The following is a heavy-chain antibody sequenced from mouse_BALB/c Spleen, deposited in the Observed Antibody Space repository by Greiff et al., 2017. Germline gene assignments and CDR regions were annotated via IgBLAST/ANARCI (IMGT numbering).Heavy chain of an antibody. CDR3: ARHYCSSEFAY. J-gene: IGHJ3*01. Sequence: EVKLVESGGGLVTPGGSLKLSCAASGFAFSSYDMSWVRQTPEKRLEWVAYISSGGGSTYYPDTVTGRITISRDNTKNTLYLQMSSLKSEDTAVYCCARHYCSSEFAYWGQGTLVTVSA. D-gene: IGHD6-1*01. V-gene: IGHV5-12-1*01. CDR1: GFAFSSYD. CDR2: ISSGGGST.